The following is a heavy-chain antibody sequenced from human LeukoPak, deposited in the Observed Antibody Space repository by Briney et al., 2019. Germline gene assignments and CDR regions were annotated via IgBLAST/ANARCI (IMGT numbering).Heavy chain of an antibody. Sequence: GGSLSLSCAASGFTFDDYAMQWVRQAPGKGVEWVSLISGDGGSTYYADSVKGRFTISRDNSKNSLYLQMNSLRIEDTALYYCAKSQGYCSSTSCRPYSGGWPFHYWGQGTLVTVSS. CDR3: AKSQGYCSSTSCRPYSGGWPFHY. V-gene: IGHV3-43*02. CDR1: GFTFDDYA. D-gene: IGHD2-2*01. J-gene: IGHJ4*02. CDR2: ISGDGGST.